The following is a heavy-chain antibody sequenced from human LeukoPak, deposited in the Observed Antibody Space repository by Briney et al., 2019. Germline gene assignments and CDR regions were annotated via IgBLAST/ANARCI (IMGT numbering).Heavy chain of an antibody. CDR3: ARDRGWGQFYFDQ. D-gene: IGHD6-19*01. Sequence: PSETLSLTCAVSGYSISSGYYWGWIRQPPGKGLEWIGSIDHSGSTYYNPSLKSRVIISVDTSKNQFSLRLGSVTAADTAVYYCARDRGWGQFYFDQWGQGSLVTVSS. CDR2: IDHSGST. J-gene: IGHJ4*02. CDR1: GYSISSGYY. V-gene: IGHV4-38-2*02.